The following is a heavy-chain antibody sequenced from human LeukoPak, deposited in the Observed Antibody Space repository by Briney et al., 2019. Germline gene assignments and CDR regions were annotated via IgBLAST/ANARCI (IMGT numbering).Heavy chain of an antibody. Sequence: GSVKVSCKASGYTFTSYGISWVRQAPGQGLEWMGWISAYNGNTNYAQKLQGRVTMTTDTSTSTAYMELRSLRSDDTAVYYCARGPDGYNLPIFDYWGQGTLVTVSS. CDR1: GYTFTSYG. CDR3: ARGPDGYNLPIFDY. D-gene: IGHD5-24*01. V-gene: IGHV1-18*01. CDR2: ISAYNGNT. J-gene: IGHJ4*02.